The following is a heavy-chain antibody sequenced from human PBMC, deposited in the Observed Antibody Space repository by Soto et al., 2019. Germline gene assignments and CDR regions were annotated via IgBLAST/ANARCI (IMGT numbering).Heavy chain of an antibody. CDR3: TTVSIVATMEDAFDI. V-gene: IGHV3-15*01. CDR2: IKSKTDGGTT. D-gene: IGHD5-12*01. J-gene: IGHJ3*02. CDR1: GFTFSNAW. Sequence: EVQLVESGGGLVKLGGSLRLSCAASGFTFSNAWMSWVRQAPGKGLEWVGRIKSKTDGGTTDYAAPVKGRFTISRDDSKNTLYLQMNSLKTEDTAVYYCTTVSIVATMEDAFDIWGQGTMVTVSS.